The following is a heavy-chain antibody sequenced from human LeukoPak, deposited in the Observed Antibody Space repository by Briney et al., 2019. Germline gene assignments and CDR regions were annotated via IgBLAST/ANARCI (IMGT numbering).Heavy chain of an antibody. V-gene: IGHV1-69*04. CDR1: GGTFDNSA. J-gene: IGHJ6*02. Sequence: SVKVSCKASGGTFDNSAINWVRQAPGQGLEWMGRIIPILNIPNYAQKLQGRVTIAADKSTSTAYMELSSLRSDDTAVYYCARERMEVGYYGLDVWGQGTTVTVSS. CDR3: ARERMEVGYYGLDV. D-gene: IGHD1-1*01. CDR2: IIPILNIP.